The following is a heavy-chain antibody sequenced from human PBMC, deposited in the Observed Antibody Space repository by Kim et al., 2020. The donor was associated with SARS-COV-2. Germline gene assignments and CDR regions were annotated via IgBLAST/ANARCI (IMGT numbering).Heavy chain of an antibody. V-gene: IGHV4-34*01. Sequence: SETLSLTCAVYGGSFSGYYWSWIRQPPGKGLEWIGEINHSGSTNYNLSLKSRVTISVDTSKNQFSLKLSSVTAADTAVYYCARTLRTQAFDIWGQGTMVT. CDR3: ARTLRTQAFDI. CDR1: GGSFSGYY. CDR2: INHSGST. J-gene: IGHJ3*02.